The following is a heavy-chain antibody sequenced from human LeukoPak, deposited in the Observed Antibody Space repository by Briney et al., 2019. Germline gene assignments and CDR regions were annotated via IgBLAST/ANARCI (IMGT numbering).Heavy chain of an antibody. J-gene: IGHJ4*02. Sequence: WASVKVSCTPSGYTFTAYYIHWVRQAPGQGLEWMGWINPKSGGTNYAQKFRGRVTMARDTSTSTVYMELSSLRSEDTAVYYCAREGGGYSYGPNFDYWGQGTLVTVSS. CDR1: GYTFTAYY. CDR3: AREGGGYSYGPNFDY. V-gene: IGHV1-2*02. CDR2: INPKSGGT. D-gene: IGHD5-18*01.